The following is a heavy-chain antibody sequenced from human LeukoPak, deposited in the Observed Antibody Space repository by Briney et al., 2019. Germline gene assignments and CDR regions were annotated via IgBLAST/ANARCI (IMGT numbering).Heavy chain of an antibody. CDR2: ISGDGGST. CDR1: GFTFDDYA. D-gene: IGHD6-13*01. V-gene: IGHV3-43*02. J-gene: IGHJ6*02. CDR3: AKDMVAAAAGTRYYYYYGMDV. Sequence: GGSLRLSCAASGFTFDDYAMHWVRQAPGKGLEWVSLISGDGGSTYSADSVKGRFTISRDNSKNSLYLQMNSLRTEDTALYYCAKDMVAAAAGTRYYYYYGMDVWGQGTTVTVSS.